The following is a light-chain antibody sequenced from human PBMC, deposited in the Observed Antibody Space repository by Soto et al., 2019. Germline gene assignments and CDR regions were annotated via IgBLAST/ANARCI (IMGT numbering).Light chain of an antibody. V-gene: IGKV3-11*01. CDR1: QSVGIY. CDR2: DAS. Sequence: EIVLTQSPATLSLSPGERATLSCRASQSVGIYLGWYQQRPGQAPRLLICDASKRAAGIPARFSGSGSGTDFTLTINSLEPEDFAVYYCQHRSTWPRAFGQGTRLEIK. J-gene: IGKJ5*01. CDR3: QHRSTWPRA.